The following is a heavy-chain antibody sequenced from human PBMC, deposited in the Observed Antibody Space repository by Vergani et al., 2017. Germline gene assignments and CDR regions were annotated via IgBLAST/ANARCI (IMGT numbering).Heavy chain of an antibody. CDR3: ARHSTVAWLVKLGWIDP. CDR2: IYYSGST. CDR1: GASIRISTYY. D-gene: IGHD6-19*01. Sequence: QLQLQGSGPGLVKPSATLSLTCSVSGASIRISTYYWGCIRQPPGKGLEWIASIYYSGSTYYNPSLKSRVTISVDTSKNQFSLKLSSVTAADTAVYFCARHSTVAWLVKLGWIDPWGQGILVTVSS. J-gene: IGHJ5*02. V-gene: IGHV4-39*01.